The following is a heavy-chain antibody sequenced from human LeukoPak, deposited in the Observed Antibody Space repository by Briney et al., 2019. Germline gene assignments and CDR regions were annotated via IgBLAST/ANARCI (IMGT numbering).Heavy chain of an antibody. CDR1: GGTFNSYA. D-gene: IGHD5-24*01. J-gene: IGHJ6*03. CDR3: ASGSLGDGYGVGDYYQYMDV. V-gene: IGHV1-69*05. CDR2: IMPLFGTA. Sequence: SVKVSCKASGGTFNSYAISWVRQAPGQGLEWMGGIMPLFGTANYAQEFQGRVTFTTDESASTAYMEVSSLRSEDTAVYYCASGSLGDGYGVGDYYQYMDVWGQRDHGHRLL.